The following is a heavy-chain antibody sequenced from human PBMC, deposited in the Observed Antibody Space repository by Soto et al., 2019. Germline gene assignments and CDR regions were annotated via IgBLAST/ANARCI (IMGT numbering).Heavy chain of an antibody. V-gene: IGHV4-31*03. D-gene: IGHD6-13*01. CDR1: GGSISSGGYY. CDR3: ARSFVVAAAGPFDY. Sequence: QVQLQESGPGLVKPSQTLSLTCTVSGGSISSGGYYWSWIRQHTGMGLEWIGYIYYSGSTYYNPSLKSRVTISVDTSKNQFSLKLSSVTAADTAVYYCARSFVVAAAGPFDYWGQGTLVTVSS. CDR2: IYYSGST. J-gene: IGHJ4*02.